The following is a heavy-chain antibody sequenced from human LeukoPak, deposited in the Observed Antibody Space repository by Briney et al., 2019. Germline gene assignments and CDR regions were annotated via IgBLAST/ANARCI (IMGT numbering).Heavy chain of an antibody. V-gene: IGHV1-69*13. J-gene: IGHJ5*02. CDR1: GGTFSSYA. CDR3: ARDMKRSRARWENLGFDP. CDR2: IIPIFGTA. D-gene: IGHD1-26*01. Sequence: SVKVSCKASGGTFSSYAISWVRQAPGQGLEWMGGIIPIFGTANYAQKFQGRVTITADESTSTAYMELSSLRSEDTAVYYCARDMKRSRARWENLGFDPWGQGTLVTVSS.